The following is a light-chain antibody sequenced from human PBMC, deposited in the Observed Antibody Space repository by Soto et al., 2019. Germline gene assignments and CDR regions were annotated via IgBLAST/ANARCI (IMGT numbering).Light chain of an antibody. CDR2: TNN. V-gene: IGLV1-44*01. J-gene: IGLJ3*02. Sequence: QAVVTQPPSASGTPGQRVTISCSGSSSNIGSKPINWYHHLPGTAPKLLIFTNNPQPSGVPDRFSGSKSGTSASLAITGLQSEDAADYYWATWDDILKGPVFGGGNKLTVL. CDR3: ATWDDILKGPV. CDR1: SSNIGSKP.